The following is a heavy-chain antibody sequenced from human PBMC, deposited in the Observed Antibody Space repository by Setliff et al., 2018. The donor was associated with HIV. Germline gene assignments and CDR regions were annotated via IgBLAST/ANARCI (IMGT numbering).Heavy chain of an antibody. CDR3: ARDGGSSGWYFVLGYSDH. CDR2: INHSGRT. J-gene: IGHJ4*02. CDR1: GFSISSRYY. Sequence: SETLSLTCDVSGFSISSRYYWGWIRQSPGKGLEWIGEINHSGRTKYSPSLRSRVSISVDTSKTQFSLKLSSVTAADTAMYYCARDGGSSGWYFVLGYSDHWGPGTLVTVSS. D-gene: IGHD6-19*01. V-gene: IGHV4-38-2*02.